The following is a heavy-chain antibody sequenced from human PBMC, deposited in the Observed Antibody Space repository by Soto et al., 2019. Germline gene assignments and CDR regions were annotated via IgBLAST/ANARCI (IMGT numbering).Heavy chain of an antibody. J-gene: IGHJ5*02. CDR3: ARDQGGGTNCSGGSCYGTWFDP. CDR1: GGSISSGGYY. Sequence: SETLSLTCTVSGGSISSGGYYWSWIRQHPGKGLEWIGYIYYSGSTYYNPSLKSRVTISVDTSKNQFSLKLSSVTAADTAVYYCARDQGGGTNCSGGSCYGTWFDPWGQGNLVTVS. CDR2: IYYSGST. D-gene: IGHD2-15*01. V-gene: IGHV4-31*03.